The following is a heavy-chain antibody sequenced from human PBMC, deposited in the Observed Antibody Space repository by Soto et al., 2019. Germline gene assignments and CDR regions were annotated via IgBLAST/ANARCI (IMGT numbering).Heavy chain of an antibody. V-gene: IGHV3-7*05. CDR3: ARDWGTPGRGSAVGYYYHYGMDV. CDR1: EFTFNTYW. D-gene: IGHD6-19*01. J-gene: IGHJ6*02. Sequence: EVQLVESGGGLVQPGGSLRLSCLASEFTFNTYWMNWVRQAPGRGLEWVANIKDDGSEKNYVDSVKGRFTISRDNAKNLLYLEMNSLRGEDTAVYFWARDWGTPGRGSAVGYYYHYGMDVWGQGTTVTVSS. CDR2: IKDDGSEK.